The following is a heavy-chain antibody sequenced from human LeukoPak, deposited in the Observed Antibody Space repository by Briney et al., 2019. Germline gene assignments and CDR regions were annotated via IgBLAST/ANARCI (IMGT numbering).Heavy chain of an antibody. CDR1: GGTFSSYA. Sequence: SVKVSCKASGGTFSSYAISWVRRAPGQGLEWMGGIIPILGIANYAQKFQGRVTITADKSTSTAYMELSSLRSEDTAVYYCARGTDDYGDYLHFDYWGQGTLVTVSS. CDR2: IIPILGIA. CDR3: ARGTDDYGDYLHFDY. D-gene: IGHD4-17*01. V-gene: IGHV1-69*10. J-gene: IGHJ4*02.